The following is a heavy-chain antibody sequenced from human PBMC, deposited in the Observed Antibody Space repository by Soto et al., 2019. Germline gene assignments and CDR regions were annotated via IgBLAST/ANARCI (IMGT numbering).Heavy chain of an antibody. V-gene: IGHV1-3*04. CDR3: ARGGVYNWNYGWLDP. J-gene: IGHJ5*02. Sequence: QVQLVQSGAEEKKPGASVKVSCKASGYTFTTYAMHWVRQAPGQRLEWMGWISTGNGNTKYSQKFQGRVTITRDTSASTAKMAQSSLRSEDTAIYYCARGGVYNWNYGWLDPWGQGTLVTVSS. CDR1: GYTFTTYA. D-gene: IGHD1-7*01. CDR2: ISTGNGNT.